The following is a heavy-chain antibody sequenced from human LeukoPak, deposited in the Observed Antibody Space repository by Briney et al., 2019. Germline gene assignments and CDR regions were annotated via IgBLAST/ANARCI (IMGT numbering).Heavy chain of an antibody. J-gene: IGHJ3*02. V-gene: IGHV3-23*01. CDR2: ISGSGGNT. D-gene: IGHD3-10*01. CDR1: GFAFSSYG. CDR3: AKFGLAGSGRYHDAFDI. Sequence: GGSLRLSCAASGFAFSSYGMTWVRQAPGKGLERVSAISGSGGNTYYADSVKGRSTISRDNSKNTLYLLMNSLRADDTAVYYCAKFGLAGSGRYHDAFDIWGQGTMVTVSS.